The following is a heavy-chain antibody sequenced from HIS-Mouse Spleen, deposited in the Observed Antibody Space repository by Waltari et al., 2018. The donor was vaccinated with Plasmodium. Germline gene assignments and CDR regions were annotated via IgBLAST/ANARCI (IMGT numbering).Heavy chain of an antibody. V-gene: IGHV3-48*01. CDR1: GFTFSSYS. CDR2: ISSSRSTI. CDR3: ARVNSGSYYWFDP. J-gene: IGHJ5*02. Sequence: EVQLVESGGGLVQPGGSLRLSCAASGFTFSSYSMNWVRQAPGKGVEWVSYISSSRSTIYYADSVKGRFTIARDNAKNSLYLQMNSLRAEDTAVYYCARVNSGSYYWFDPWGQGTLVTVSS. D-gene: IGHD1-26*01.